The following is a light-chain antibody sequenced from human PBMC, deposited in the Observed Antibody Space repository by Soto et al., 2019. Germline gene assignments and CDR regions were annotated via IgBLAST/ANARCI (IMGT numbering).Light chain of an antibody. CDR1: QSITTW. CDR3: QQYQTYSRT. CDR2: DVA. Sequence: DIQMTQSPSTVSASVGDRITITFRASQSITTWLAWYRQRPGAAPQLLIYDVATLAIGDPARFSGSGSGTDFTLSISRIPADYFATFYCQQYQTYSRTVGQGPKVEVK. V-gene: IGKV1-5*01. J-gene: IGKJ1*01.